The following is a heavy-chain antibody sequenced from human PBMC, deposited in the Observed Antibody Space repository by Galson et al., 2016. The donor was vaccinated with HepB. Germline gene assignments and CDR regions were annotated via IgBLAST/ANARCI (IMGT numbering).Heavy chain of an antibody. CDR2: IFGSGDRT. Sequence: SLRLSCAGSGFTFSSYIMSWVRQAPGKGLECVSTIFGSGDRTYYADSVKGRFTISREDAKNSLFLQMNSLTVGDTAVYYCARDGGYSGYDAYGLDVWGKGTTVTVSS. CDR3: ARDGGYSGYDAYGLDV. CDR1: GFTFSSYI. V-gene: IGHV3-23*01. D-gene: IGHD5-12*01. J-gene: IGHJ6*04.